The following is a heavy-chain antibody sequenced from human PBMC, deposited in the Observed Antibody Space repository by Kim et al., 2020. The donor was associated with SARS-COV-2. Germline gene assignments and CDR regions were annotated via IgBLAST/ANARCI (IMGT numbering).Heavy chain of an antibody. CDR1: GFTFSSYA. Sequence: GGSLRLSCAASGFTFSSYAMHWVRQAPGKGLEWVAVIWYDGSNKYYADSVKGRFTISRDNSKNTLYLQMNSLRAEDTAVYYCAKSYYHHDAFDIWGQGTMVTVSS. J-gene: IGHJ3*02. CDR2: IWYDGSNK. CDR3: AKSYYHHDAFDI. D-gene: IGHD1-26*01. V-gene: IGHV3-33*06.